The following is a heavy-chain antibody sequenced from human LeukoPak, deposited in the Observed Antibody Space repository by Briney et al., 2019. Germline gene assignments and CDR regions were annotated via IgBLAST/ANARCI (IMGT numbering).Heavy chain of an antibody. V-gene: IGHV3-23*01. CDR3: AGDYYDSSAPLGY. CDR2: ISNSGGST. CDR1: GFTFSSYV. D-gene: IGHD3-22*01. J-gene: IGHJ4*02. Sequence: GGSLRLSCAASGFTFSSYVMNWVRQAPGKGLEWVSTISNSGGSTYYADSVKGRFAISRDNAKNSLYLQMNSLRAEDTAVYYCAGDYYDSSAPLGYWGQGTLVTVSS.